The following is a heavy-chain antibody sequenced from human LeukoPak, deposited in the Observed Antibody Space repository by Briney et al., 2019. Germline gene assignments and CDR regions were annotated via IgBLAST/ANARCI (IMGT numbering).Heavy chain of an antibody. CDR1: GFTFSSYS. D-gene: IGHD1-26*01. CDR2: ISSSGSTI. J-gene: IGHJ4*02. Sequence: GGSLRLSCAASGFTFSSYSMNWVRQAPGKGLEWVSYISSSGSTIYYADSVKGRFSVSRDNAKNSLYLQMNSLRAEDTAVFYCAKGGARLHSYYFDYWGQGTLVTVSS. CDR3: AKGGARLHSYYFDY. V-gene: IGHV3-48*04.